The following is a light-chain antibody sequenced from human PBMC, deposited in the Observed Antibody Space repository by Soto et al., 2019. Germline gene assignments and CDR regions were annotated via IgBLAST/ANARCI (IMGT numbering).Light chain of an antibody. J-gene: IGLJ1*01. CDR3: SSYTAFTTYV. V-gene: IGLV2-14*03. Sequence: QSVLTQPASVSGSPGQSITISCTGTNSDVGAYSYVSWYQQCPGKAPKLLIYDVGARPSGISDRFSGSKSGNTASLTISGLQAEDEADYYCSSYTAFTTYVFGSGTKLTVL. CDR1: NSDVGAYSY. CDR2: DVG.